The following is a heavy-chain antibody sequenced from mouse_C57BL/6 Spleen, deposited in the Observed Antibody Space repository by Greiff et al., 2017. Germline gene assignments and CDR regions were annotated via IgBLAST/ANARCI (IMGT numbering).Heavy chain of an antibody. V-gene: IGHV5-9-1*02. J-gene: IGHJ1*03. CDR1: GFTFSSYA. Sequence: EVQGVESGEGLVKPGGSLKLSCAASGFTFSSYAMSWVRQTPEKRLEWVAYISSGGDYIYYADTVKGRFTISRDNARNTLYLQMSSLKSEDTAMYYCTRDGAYYYGPGRYCDVWGTGTPVTVSS. CDR2: ISSGGDYI. D-gene: IGHD1-1*01. CDR3: TRDGAYYYGPGRYCDV.